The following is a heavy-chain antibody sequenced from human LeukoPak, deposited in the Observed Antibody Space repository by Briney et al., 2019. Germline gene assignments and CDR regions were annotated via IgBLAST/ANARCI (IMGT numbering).Heavy chain of an antibody. Sequence: GASVKVSCKASGYTFTSYDMHWVRQAPGQGLEWMGWINPNGGGTKYAQKFQGRVTMTRDTSISTAYIELSRLRSDDTAVYYCARAQFLDYYYYSMDVWGKGTTVTVSS. V-gene: IGHV1-2*02. CDR2: INPNGGGT. CDR3: ARAQFLDYYYYSMDV. CDR1: GYTFTSYD. J-gene: IGHJ6*03.